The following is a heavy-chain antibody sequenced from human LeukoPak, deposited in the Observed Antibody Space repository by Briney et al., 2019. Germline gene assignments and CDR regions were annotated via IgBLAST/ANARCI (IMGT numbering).Heavy chain of an antibody. CDR2: IYPGDSDT. V-gene: IGHV5-51*01. D-gene: IGHD6-6*01. Sequence: GESLKISCKSSGYRFAIYWIGWVRQMPGKGREWMGIIYPGDSDTQYSPSFQGQVTISVDKSINTAYLQWSSLKASDTATYYCASPLLVRNSSAFDVWGQGTVVTVSS. CDR1: GYRFAIYW. CDR3: ASPLLVRNSSAFDV. J-gene: IGHJ3*01.